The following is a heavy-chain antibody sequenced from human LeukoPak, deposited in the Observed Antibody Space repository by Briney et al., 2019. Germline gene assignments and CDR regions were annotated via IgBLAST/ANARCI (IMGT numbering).Heavy chain of an antibody. D-gene: IGHD6-13*01. Sequence: GGSLRLSCAASGFTFSDYNMNWVRQAPGKGLEWVSYISSSSSTIYYADSVKGRFTISRDNAENSLYLQMNSLRAEDTAVYYCAKTRPLDSSSWSHGDYWGQGTLVTVSS. CDR3: AKTRPLDSSSWSHGDY. V-gene: IGHV3-48*01. CDR1: GFTFSDYN. CDR2: ISSSSSTI. J-gene: IGHJ4*02.